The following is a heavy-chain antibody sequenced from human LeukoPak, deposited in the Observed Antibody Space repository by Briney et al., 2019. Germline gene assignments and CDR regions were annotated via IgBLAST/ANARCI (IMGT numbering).Heavy chain of an antibody. V-gene: IGHV4-59*07. CDR1: GVSISSYY. CDR2: IYYSGST. Sequence: SDTLSHTCTVSGVSISSYYWSWIRQPPGKGLEWIGYIYYSGSTTYNPSLKSRVTISVDTSKNKFSLKLASVTAADPAVYYWARRGSYSPFDYWGQGTLVTVSS. CDR3: ARRGSYSPFDY. J-gene: IGHJ4*02. D-gene: IGHD1-26*01.